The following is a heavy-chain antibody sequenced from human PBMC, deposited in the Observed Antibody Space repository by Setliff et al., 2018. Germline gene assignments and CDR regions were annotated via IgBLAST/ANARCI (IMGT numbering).Heavy chain of an antibody. J-gene: IGHJ5*01. CDR2: MNPNTGYT. Sequence: ASVKVSCKASGYTFINFDIHWVRQATGQGLEWMGWMNPNTGYTHFAQNFQGRVTLTRNTSITTAYMELSGLASEDTAVYYCARGVYTKGSFDPWGQGTPVTVPQ. CDR3: ARGVYTKGSFDP. V-gene: IGHV1-8*01. CDR1: GYTFINFD. D-gene: IGHD2-8*01.